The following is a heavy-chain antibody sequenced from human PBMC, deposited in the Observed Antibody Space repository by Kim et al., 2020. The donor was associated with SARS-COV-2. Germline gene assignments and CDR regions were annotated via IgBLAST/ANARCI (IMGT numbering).Heavy chain of an antibody. CDR3: ARGGFLEWLPSNWGY. CDR2: INSDVSST. J-gene: IGHJ4*02. V-gene: IGHV3-74*01. D-gene: IGHD3-3*01. CDR1: GFTFSSYW. Sequence: GGSLRLSCAASGFTFSSYWMHWVRQAPGKGLVWVSRINSDVSSTSYADSVKGRFTISRDNAKNTLYLQMNSLRAEDTAVYYCARGGFLEWLPSNWGYWGQGTLVTVCS.